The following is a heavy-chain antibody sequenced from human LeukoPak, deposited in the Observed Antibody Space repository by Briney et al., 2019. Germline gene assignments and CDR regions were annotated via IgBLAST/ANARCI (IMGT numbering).Heavy chain of an antibody. J-gene: IGHJ4*02. D-gene: IGHD3-3*01. CDR3: AAEPATIFGVVRIRDY. V-gene: IGHV3-30*02. CDR2: IRNDASNK. Sequence: GGSLRLSCAASAFTFGSTGMHWVRQAPGKGLEWVAFIRNDASNKYYADSVKGRFTISRDNAKNSLYLQMNSLRAEDTAVYYCAAEPATIFGVVRIRDYWGQGTLVTVSS. CDR1: AFTFGSTG.